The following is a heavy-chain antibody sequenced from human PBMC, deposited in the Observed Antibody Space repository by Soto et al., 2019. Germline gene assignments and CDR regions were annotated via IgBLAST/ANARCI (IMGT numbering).Heavy chain of an antibody. Sequence: GSCPTLVNHTETLTLTCTVSGFSLTTGKMGVSWIRQPPGKALEWLSHIFSDNERSYSTSLQGRLTISKDTSGSQVVLSMTNVDPVDTATYYCARMNVDSYQFYYAMDVWGQGTTVTVSS. CDR3: ARMNVDSYQFYYAMDV. CDR1: GFSLTTGKMG. CDR2: IFSDNER. D-gene: IGHD4-17*01. V-gene: IGHV2-26*01. J-gene: IGHJ6*02.